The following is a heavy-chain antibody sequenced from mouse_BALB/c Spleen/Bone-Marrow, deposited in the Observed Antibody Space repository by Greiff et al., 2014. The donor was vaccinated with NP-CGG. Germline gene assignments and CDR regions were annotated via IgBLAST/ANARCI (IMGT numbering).Heavy chain of an antibody. V-gene: IGHV1S132*01. CDR1: GYTFTSYW. CDR2: IFPGTGTT. D-gene: IGHD2-4*01. CDR3: ARKGISTVIATAYYFDY. Sequence: VKLQESGAELVKPGASVKLSCKPSGYTFTSYWIQWVKQRPGQGLGWIGEIFPGTGTTYYNEKFKDKATLTIDTSSSTAYMQLSSLTSEDSAVYFCARKGISTVIATAYYFDYWGQGSTLTVSS. J-gene: IGHJ2*01.